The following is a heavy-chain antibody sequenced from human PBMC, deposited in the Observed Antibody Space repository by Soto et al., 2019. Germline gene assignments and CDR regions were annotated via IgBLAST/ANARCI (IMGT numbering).Heavy chain of an antibody. Sequence: KTSETLSLTYTVSGDSISTFYWGWMRQSPGKELEWIGYVYYTGSTNYNPSLKSRVTISVDRSKNQFSLKLTSANAADTAVYYCARGRTVRNYADDSSDYFYFFDYWGQGTQVTVSS. CDR1: GDSISTFY. D-gene: IGHD3-22*01. J-gene: IGHJ4*02. CDR3: ARGRTVRNYADDSSDYFYFFDY. CDR2: VYYTGST. V-gene: IGHV4-59*01.